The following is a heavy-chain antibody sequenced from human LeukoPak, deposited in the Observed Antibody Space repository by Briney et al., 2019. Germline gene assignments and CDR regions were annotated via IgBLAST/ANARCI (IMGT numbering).Heavy chain of an antibody. CDR1: GFTFSNYK. CDR3: ARDLRGGSGWSSPFNY. D-gene: IGHD6-19*01. V-gene: IGHV3-21*01. Sequence: PGGSLRLSCAASGFTFSNYKMTWVRQAPGKGLEWVSVISGSSGYIYYADSVKGRFTISRDNAKNSLYLQMDILRAEDTALYYCARDLRGGSGWSSPFNYWGQGTLVTVSS. CDR2: ISGSSGYI. J-gene: IGHJ4*02.